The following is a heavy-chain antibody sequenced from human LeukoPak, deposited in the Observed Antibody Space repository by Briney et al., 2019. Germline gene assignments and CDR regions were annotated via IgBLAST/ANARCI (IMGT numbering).Heavy chain of an antibody. CDR3: ASGTDISSGLSYYYYGMDV. CDR1: GYTFTSYA. Sequence: SVKVSCKASGYTFTSYAISWVRQAPGQGLEWMGGIIPIFGTANYAQKFQGRVTITADESTSTAYMELSSLRSEDTAVYYCASGTDISSGLSYYYYGMDVWGQGTTVTVSS. V-gene: IGHV1-69*13. D-gene: IGHD6-19*01. J-gene: IGHJ6*02. CDR2: IIPIFGTA.